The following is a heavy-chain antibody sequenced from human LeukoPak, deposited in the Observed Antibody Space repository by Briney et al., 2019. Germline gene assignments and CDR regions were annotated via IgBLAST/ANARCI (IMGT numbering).Heavy chain of an antibody. Sequence: PSETLSLTCTVSGDSISSRSYYWGWIRQPPGKGLEWIGSVSYSGSTYYNPSLKSRVTISVDTSKNQFSLKLSSVTAADTAVYYCARSSAYGGAFDIWGQGTMVTVSS. CDR1: GDSISSRSYY. V-gene: IGHV4-39*07. J-gene: IGHJ3*02. CDR2: VSYSGST. CDR3: ARSSAYGGAFDI. D-gene: IGHD3-22*01.